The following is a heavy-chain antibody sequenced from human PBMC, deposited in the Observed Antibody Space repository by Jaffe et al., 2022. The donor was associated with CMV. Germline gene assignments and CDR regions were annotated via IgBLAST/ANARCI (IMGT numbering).Heavy chain of an antibody. J-gene: IGHJ4*02. D-gene: IGHD6-13*01. Sequence: QLQLQESGPGLVKPSETLSLTCSVSGGSISSSSYYWGWIRQPPGKGLEWIGSVYYTGSTYYNPSLKSRVTISVDTSENHFSLKLSSVTAADTAVYHCARLRGVGQQLVPVSGNWGQGTLVTVSS. CDR2: VYYTGST. CDR3: ARLRGVGQQLVPVSGN. CDR1: GGSISSSSYY. V-gene: IGHV4-39*02.